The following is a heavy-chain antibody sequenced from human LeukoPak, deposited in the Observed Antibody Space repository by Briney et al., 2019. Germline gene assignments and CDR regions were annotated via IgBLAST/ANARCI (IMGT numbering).Heavy chain of an antibody. Sequence: GGSLRLSCAASGFTFSSYAMIWVRQAPGKGLEWVSAISGSGGSTYYADSVKGRFTISRDNSKNTLYLQMNSLRAEDTAVYYCAKDAKYSSGTNWFDPWGQGTLVTVSS. CDR3: AKDAKYSSGTNWFDP. CDR2: ISGSGGST. CDR1: GFTFSSYA. D-gene: IGHD6-19*01. V-gene: IGHV3-23*01. J-gene: IGHJ5*02.